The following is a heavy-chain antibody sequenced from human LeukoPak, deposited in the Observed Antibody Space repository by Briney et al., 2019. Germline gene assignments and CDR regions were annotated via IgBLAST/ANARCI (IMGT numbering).Heavy chain of an antibody. J-gene: IGHJ4*02. V-gene: IGHV4-39*07. D-gene: IGHD3-22*01. CDR2: GYSSGST. Sequence: SATLSLTCPVAAGSISSSSSCWGRLREPRGKGMEWIETGYSSGSTYYNPSLKSRVTISVDTSKNQFSLKLSSVTAADTAVSYCARGNTYYYDSSGYYSGPPFDYWGQGTLVTVSS. CDR1: AGSISSSSSC. CDR3: ARGNTYYYDSSGYYSGPPFDY.